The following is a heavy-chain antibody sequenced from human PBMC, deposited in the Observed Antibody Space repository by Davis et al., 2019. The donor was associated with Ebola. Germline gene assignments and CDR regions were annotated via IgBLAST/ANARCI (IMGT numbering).Heavy chain of an antibody. D-gene: IGHD3-10*01. V-gene: IGHV4-34*01. CDR2: ITHGGRT. CDR1: GGSFSGHY. Sequence: GSLRLSCAVYGGSFSGHYWSWIRQPPGKGLEWIGEITHGGRTNYSPSLKSRVTMSIDTSKNQFSLKLSSVTAADTAVYYCARAGFGESIDYWGQGTLVTVSS. J-gene: IGHJ4*02. CDR3: ARAGFGESIDY.